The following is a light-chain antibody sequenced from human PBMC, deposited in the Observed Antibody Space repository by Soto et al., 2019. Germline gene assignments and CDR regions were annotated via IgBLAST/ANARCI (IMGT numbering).Light chain of an antibody. J-gene: IGKJ2*01. CDR1: QSISNW. Sequence: DIQMTQSPSTLSASVGDRVTITCRASQSISNWLAWYQQKPGKAPKLLIYKASSLESGVPSRFSGGASGTEFTRTISSLQPGDFATYYCQQYDTYPYTFGQGTKLELK. V-gene: IGKV1-5*03. CDR2: KAS. CDR3: QQYDTYPYT.